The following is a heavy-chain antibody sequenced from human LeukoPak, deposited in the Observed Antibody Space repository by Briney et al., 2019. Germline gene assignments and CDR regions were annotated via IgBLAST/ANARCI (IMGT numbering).Heavy chain of an antibody. Sequence: SETLSLTCTVSGGSISNYYWSWIRQPPGKGLEWIGYIYYTGTTIYNPSLKSRVTISVDTSKNQFSLKLDSVTTADTAVYYCTRESGSYQFWGQGTLVTVSS. J-gene: IGHJ4*02. CDR2: IYYTGTT. V-gene: IGHV4-59*01. CDR3: TRESGSYQF. D-gene: IGHD1-26*01. CDR1: GGSISNYY.